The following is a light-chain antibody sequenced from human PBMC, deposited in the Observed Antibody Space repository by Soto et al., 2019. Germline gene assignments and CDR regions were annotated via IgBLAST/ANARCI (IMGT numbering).Light chain of an antibody. CDR3: QHYNSYSEA. Sequence: EIVLTQSPGTLSLSPGERATLSCRASQSVSNNYLAWYQQKPGQAPRLLIYGASSRATGIPDRFSGSGSGTDFTLTISSLQPDDFATYYCQHYNSYSEAFGQGTKVDIK. V-gene: IGKV3-20*01. J-gene: IGKJ1*01. CDR2: GAS. CDR1: QSVSNNY.